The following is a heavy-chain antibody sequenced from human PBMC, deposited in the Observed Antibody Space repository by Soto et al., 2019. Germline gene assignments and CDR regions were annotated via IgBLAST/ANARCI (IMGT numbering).Heavy chain of an antibody. CDR1: GGSISSYY. V-gene: IGHV4-59*12. CDR3: ARLYPPLRGSSWLDY. J-gene: IGHJ4*02. CDR2: IYYSGST. Sequence: SETLSLTCTVSGGSISSYYWSWIRQPPGKGLEWIGYIYYSGSTNYNPSLKSRVTISVDTSKNQFSLKLSSVTAADTAVYYCARLYPPLRGSSWLDYWGQGTLVTVSS. D-gene: IGHD6-13*01.